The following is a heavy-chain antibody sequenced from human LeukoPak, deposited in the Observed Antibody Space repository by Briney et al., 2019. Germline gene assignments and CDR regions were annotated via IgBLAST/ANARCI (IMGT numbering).Heavy chain of an antibody. J-gene: IGHJ4*02. Sequence: SETLSLTCAVYGGSFSGYYWSWIRQPPGKGLEWIGEINHSGSTNYNPSLKSRVTISVDTSKNQFSLKLSSVTAADTAVCYCARGGGGWSFDYWGQGTLVTVPS. V-gene: IGHV4-34*01. CDR3: ARGGGGWSFDY. D-gene: IGHD6-19*01. CDR1: GGSFSGYY. CDR2: INHSGST.